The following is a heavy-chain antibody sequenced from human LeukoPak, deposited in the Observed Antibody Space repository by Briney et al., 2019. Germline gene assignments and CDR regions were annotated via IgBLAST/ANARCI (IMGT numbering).Heavy chain of an antibody. V-gene: IGHV3-74*01. CDR3: ARGHTAVTRHFDF. Sequence: PGGSLRLSCAASGFSFSSSWMHWVRQVPGKGLEWVSRINDDETSTTYAESVKGRFTISRDNAKNLLYLDMNSLRAEDTAVYYCARGHTAVTRHFDFWGQGTLVTVSS. CDR2: INDDETST. D-gene: IGHD4-17*01. CDR1: GFSFSSSW. J-gene: IGHJ4*02.